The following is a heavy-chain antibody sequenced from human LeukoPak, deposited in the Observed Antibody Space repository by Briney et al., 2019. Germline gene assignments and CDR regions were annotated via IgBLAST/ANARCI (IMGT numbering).Heavy chain of an antibody. V-gene: IGHV3-7*01. CDR2: IKQDGSEK. J-gene: IGHJ6*03. CDR3: ARDNNIVVVVAAYYMDV. D-gene: IGHD2-15*01. CDR1: GFTFSSYW. Sequence: GGSLRLSCAASGFTFSSYWMSWVRQAPGKGLEWVANIKQDGSEKYYVDSVKGRFTISRDNAKNSLYLQMNSLRAEDTAVYYCARDNNIVVVVAAYYMDVWGRGTTVTVSS.